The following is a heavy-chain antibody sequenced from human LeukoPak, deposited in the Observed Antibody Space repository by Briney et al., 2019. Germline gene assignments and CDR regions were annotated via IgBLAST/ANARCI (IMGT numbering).Heavy chain of an antibody. J-gene: IGHJ3*02. CDR3: ARDPNGDYVGAFDI. V-gene: IGHV3-23*01. CDR1: GFTFSNYA. CDR2: IRGSGGGA. D-gene: IGHD4-17*01. Sequence: GGSLRLSCAASGFTFSNYAMMWLRQAPGKGPEFISVIRGSGGGAGYADSVRGRFSISRDNSKNSLYLQMNRLRAEDAAVYYCARDPNGDYVGAFDILGQGTMVTVSS.